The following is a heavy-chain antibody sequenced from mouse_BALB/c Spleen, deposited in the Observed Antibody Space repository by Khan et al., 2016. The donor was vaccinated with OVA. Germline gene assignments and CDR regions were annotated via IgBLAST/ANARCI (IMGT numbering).Heavy chain of an antibody. CDR3: VRDGAYHRNDGWFAY. Sequence: VQLMQSGAELARPGASVKMSCKASGYTFTSYTIHWIKLRPGQGLEWIGFINPSNGYTNYNQKFKDKATLTADKSSTTVYMQLSSLTSDDSAVYNGVRDGAYHRNDGWFAYWGQGTLVTVSA. D-gene: IGHD2-14*01. V-gene: IGHV1-4*01. J-gene: IGHJ3*01. CDR1: GYTFTSYT. CDR2: INPSNGYT.